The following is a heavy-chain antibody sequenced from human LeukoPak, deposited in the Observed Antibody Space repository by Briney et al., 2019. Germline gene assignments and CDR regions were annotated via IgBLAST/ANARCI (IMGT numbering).Heavy chain of an antibody. CDR3: AREVGAEKSRWFDP. D-gene: IGHD1-26*01. V-gene: IGHV3-7*01. CDR1: AFIFSGHW. Sequence: PGGSLRLSCEGSAFIFSGHWMNWVRQTPGKGLEWVASIKEDGSERQYVDSVKDRFSISRDNTKGSLFLQLNSLRAEDTAVYYCAREVGAEKSRWFDPWGQGTLVTVSS. CDR2: IKEDGSER. J-gene: IGHJ5*02.